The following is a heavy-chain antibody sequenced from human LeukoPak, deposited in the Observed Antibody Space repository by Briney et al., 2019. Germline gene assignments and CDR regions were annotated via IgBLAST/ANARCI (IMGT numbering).Heavy chain of an antibody. D-gene: IGHD5-24*01. CDR1: GFTFSSYG. CDR2: IWDDGSNN. V-gene: IGHV3-33*01. CDR3: ASSMAYNCLDY. Sequence: GGSLRLSCAASGFTFSSYGMHWVRQAPGKGLEWVAVIWDDGSNNYYADSVKGRFTISRDNAKNTLYLQMNSLRPEDTAVYYCASSMAYNCLDYWGQGTLVTVSS. J-gene: IGHJ4*02.